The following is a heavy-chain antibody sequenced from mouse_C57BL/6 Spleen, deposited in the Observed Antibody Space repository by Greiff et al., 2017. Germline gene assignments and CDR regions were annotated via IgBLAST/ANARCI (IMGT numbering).Heavy chain of an antibody. D-gene: IGHD1-1*01. CDR1: GYTFTDYY. CDR2: INPNNGGT. CDR3: ARWIYYGSSYVGAMDY. V-gene: IGHV1-26*01. J-gene: IGHJ4*01. Sequence: EVQLQQSGPELVKPGASVKISCKASGYTFTDYYMNWVKQSHGKSLEWIGDINPNNGGTSYNQKFKGKATLTVDKSSSTAYMELRSLTSEDSEVYYCARWIYYGSSYVGAMDYWGQGTSVTVSS.